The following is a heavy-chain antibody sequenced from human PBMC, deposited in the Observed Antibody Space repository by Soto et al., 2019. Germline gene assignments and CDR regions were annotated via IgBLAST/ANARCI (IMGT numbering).Heavy chain of an antibody. V-gene: IGHV5-51*01. D-gene: IGHD3-3*01. J-gene: IGHJ6*02. CDR1: GYSFTSYW. CDR2: IYPGDSDT. CDR3: EGRGGGGTNSRGYYDFWSGYYQGAGMDV. Sequence: PGESLKISCKGSGYSFTSYWIGWVRQMPGKGLEWMGIIYPGDSDTRYSPSFQGQVTISADKSISTAYLQWSSLKASDTAMYYCEGRGGGGTNSRGYYDFWSGYYQGAGMDVWGQGTKVTVSS.